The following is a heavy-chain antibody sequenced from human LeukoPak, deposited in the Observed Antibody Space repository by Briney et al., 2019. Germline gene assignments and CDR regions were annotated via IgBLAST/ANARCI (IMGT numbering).Heavy chain of an antibody. CDR2: INHSGST. J-gene: IGHJ3*02. D-gene: IGHD2-15*01. V-gene: IGHV4-34*01. CDR1: GGSFSGYY. CDR3: AGTRGRGGVGRTRAHDAFDI. Sequence: SETLSLTCAVYGGSFSGYYWSWIRQPPGKGLEWIGEINHSGSTNYNPSLKSRVTISVDTSKNQFSLKLSSVTAADTAVYYCAGTRGRGGVGRTRAHDAFDIWGQGTMVTVSS.